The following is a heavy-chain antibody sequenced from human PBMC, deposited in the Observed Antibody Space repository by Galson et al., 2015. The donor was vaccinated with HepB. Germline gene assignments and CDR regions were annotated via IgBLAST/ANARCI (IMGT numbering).Heavy chain of an antibody. D-gene: IGHD3-22*01. CDR1: GGTFSSYA. V-gene: IGHV1-69*13. CDR3: ARGVPRGYYDSSGYSNFDY. J-gene: IGHJ4*02. CDR2: IIPIFGTA. Sequence: SVKVSCRASGGTFSSYAISWVRQAPGQGLEWMGGIIPIFGTANYAQKSQGRVTITADESTSTAYMELSSLRSEDTAVYYCARGVPRGYYDSSGYSNFDYWGQGTLVTVSS.